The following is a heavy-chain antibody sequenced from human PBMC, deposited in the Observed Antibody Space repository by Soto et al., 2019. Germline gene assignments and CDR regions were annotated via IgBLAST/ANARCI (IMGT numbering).Heavy chain of an antibody. Sequence: GGSLRLSCAASGFTFSSYSMNWVRRAPGKGLEWVSSISSSSSYIYYADSVKGRFTISRDNAKNSLYLQMNSLRAEDTAVYYCASGVVYDDAFDIWGQGTMVTVSS. CDR2: ISSSSSYI. D-gene: IGHD2-15*01. J-gene: IGHJ3*02. V-gene: IGHV3-21*01. CDR3: ASGVVYDDAFDI. CDR1: GFTFSSYS.